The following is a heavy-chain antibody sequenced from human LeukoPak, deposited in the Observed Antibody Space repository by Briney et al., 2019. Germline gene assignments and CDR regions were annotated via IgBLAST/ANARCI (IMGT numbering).Heavy chain of an antibody. Sequence: GGSLRLSRAASGFTFSSWYMYWVRQRPGKGLEWLCRITSDGTTSYYADSVRGRFTISRDNAKNTLYLQMNSLTDEDTAVYYCASPKPDYWGQGTLVTVSS. CDR3: ASPKPDY. V-gene: IGHV3-74*01. CDR1: GFTFSSWY. J-gene: IGHJ4*02. CDR2: ITSDGTTS.